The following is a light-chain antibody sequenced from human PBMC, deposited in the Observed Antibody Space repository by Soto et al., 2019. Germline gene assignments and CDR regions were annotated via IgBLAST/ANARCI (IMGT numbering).Light chain of an antibody. CDR3: QQYETFSGT. V-gene: IGKV3-15*01. Sequence: EIVMTQSPATLSVSPGERATLSCRASQSVRSKLAWYQQKPGQAPRLLIYDASTRAAGIPARFSGSGSGTEFTLTISSLQSEDFATYYCQQYETFSGTFGPGTKVDI. J-gene: IGKJ1*01. CDR2: DAS. CDR1: QSVRSK.